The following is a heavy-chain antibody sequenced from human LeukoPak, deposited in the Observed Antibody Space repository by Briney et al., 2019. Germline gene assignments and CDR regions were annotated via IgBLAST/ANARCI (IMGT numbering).Heavy chain of an antibody. J-gene: IGHJ4*02. Sequence: SETLSLTCAVYGGSFSGYYWNWIRQPPGKGLEWIGEVNHSGSANYNPSLKSRVTMSVDTSKNQFSLKLSSVTAADTAVYYCVRGLGHSSSDYWGQGILVTVSS. D-gene: IGHD6-6*01. CDR1: GGSFSGYY. CDR3: VRGLGHSSSDY. V-gene: IGHV4-34*01. CDR2: VNHSGSA.